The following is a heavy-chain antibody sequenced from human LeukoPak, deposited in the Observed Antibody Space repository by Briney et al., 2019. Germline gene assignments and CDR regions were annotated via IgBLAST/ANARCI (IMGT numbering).Heavy chain of an antibody. CDR2: INPNSGGI. CDR1: GYTFTGYY. CDR3: ARVGGYSSGWYMWDYYYGMDV. D-gene: IGHD6-19*01. Sequence: ASVKVSCKASGYTFTGYYMHWVRQAPGQGLEWMGWINPNSGGINYAQKFQGWVTMTRDTSISTAYMELSRLRSDDTAVYYCARVGGYSSGWYMWDYYYGMDVWGQGTTVTVSS. J-gene: IGHJ6*02. V-gene: IGHV1-2*04.